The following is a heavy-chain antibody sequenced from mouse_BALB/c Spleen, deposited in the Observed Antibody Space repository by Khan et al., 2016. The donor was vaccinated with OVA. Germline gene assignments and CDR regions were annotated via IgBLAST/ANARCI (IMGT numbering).Heavy chain of an antibody. CDR1: GYSITSDYA. CDR2: ISYSGSA. V-gene: IGHV3-2*02. D-gene: IGHD1-1*01. J-gene: IGHJ1*01. CDR3: ARRYYYGHWYFDV. Sequence: EVQLQESGPGLVKPSQSLSLTCTVTGYSITSDYAWNWIRQFPGNKLEWMGYISYSGSANYNPSLKSRISITRDTSENQFFLQLNSVTTEDSATYCCARRYYYGHWYFDVWGARTTVTVSS.